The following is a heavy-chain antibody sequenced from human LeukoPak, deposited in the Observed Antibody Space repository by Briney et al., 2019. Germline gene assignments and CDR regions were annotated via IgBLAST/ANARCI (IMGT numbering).Heavy chain of an antibody. D-gene: IGHD3-10*01. CDR3: ARDRTRPYYYGSGKPYYMDV. Sequence: GGSLRLSCAASGFTFSSYWMSWVRQAPGKGLEWVANIKQDGSEKYYVDSVKGRFTISRDNAKNSLYLQMNSLRAEDTAVYYCARDRTRPYYYGSGKPYYMDVWGKGTTVAISS. V-gene: IGHV3-7*01. CDR2: IKQDGSEK. CDR1: GFTFSSYW. J-gene: IGHJ6*03.